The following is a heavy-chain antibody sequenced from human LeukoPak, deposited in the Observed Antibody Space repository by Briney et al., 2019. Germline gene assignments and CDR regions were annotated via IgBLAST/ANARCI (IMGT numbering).Heavy chain of an antibody. J-gene: IGHJ6*03. D-gene: IGHD2-8*01. Sequence: CKSSGYTITYYDIKLVRPATGEGLGWMWWMNPNSGNTGYAQKFQGRVTMTRNTSISTAYMELSSLRSEDTAVYYCARGPRGCDYYYYMDVWGKGTTVTISS. V-gene: IGHV1-8*01. CDR2: MNPNSGNT. CDR1: GYTITYYD. CDR3: ARGPRGCDYYYYMDV.